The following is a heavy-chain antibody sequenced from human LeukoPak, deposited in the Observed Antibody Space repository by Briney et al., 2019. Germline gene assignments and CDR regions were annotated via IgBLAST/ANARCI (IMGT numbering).Heavy chain of an antibody. CDR3: ARDSPNWNYIDWFDP. Sequence: SQTLSLTCAISGGSISSNSAAWNWVRQSPSRGLEWLGRTYYRPKWYNDYAVSGKSRITINPDTSKNQFSLQLNSVTPEDTAVYYCARDSPNWNYIDWFDPWGQGTLVTVSS. CDR2: TYYRPKWYN. D-gene: IGHD1-7*01. J-gene: IGHJ5*02. CDR1: GGSISSNSAA. V-gene: IGHV6-1*01.